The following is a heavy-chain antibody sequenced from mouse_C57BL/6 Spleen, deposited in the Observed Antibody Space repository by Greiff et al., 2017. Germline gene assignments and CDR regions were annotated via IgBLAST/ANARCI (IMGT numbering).Heavy chain of an antibody. V-gene: IGHV1-80*01. Sequence: QVQLQQSGAELVKPGASVKISCKASGYAFSSYWMNWVKQRPGKGLEWIGQIYPGDGDTNYNGKFKGKATLTADKSSSTAYMQLSSLTSEDSAVYFCAKPIYSGSSSFAYWGQGTLVTVSA. J-gene: IGHJ3*01. CDR3: AKPIYSGSSSFAY. D-gene: IGHD1-1*01. CDR1: GYAFSSYW. CDR2: IYPGDGDT.